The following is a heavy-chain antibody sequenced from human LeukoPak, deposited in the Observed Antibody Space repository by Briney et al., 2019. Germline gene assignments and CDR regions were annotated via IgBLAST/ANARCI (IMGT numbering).Heavy chain of an antibody. CDR2: IYYSGSI. D-gene: IGHD1-14*01. CDR1: GYSISRCNW. J-gene: IGHJ2*01. V-gene: IGHV4-28*05. CDR3: ARVHTPYHTLPSSWYIDL. Sequence: SETLSLTCAVSGYSISRCNWWGGIRQPPGKGLEWIGYIYYSGSIYYNSSLKSRLTMSVDTSKNQFSLKLSLVTAVDTAVDYCARVHTPYHTLPSSWYIDLWGRGTLVTVSS.